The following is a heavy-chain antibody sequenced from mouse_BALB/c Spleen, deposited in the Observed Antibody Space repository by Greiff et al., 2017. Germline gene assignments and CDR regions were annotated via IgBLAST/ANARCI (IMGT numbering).Heavy chain of an antibody. V-gene: IGHV14-3*02. CDR3: ALYDGYYGWCAY. CDR2: IDPANGNT. J-gene: IGHJ3*01. Sequence: VQLQQSGAELVKPGASVKLSCTASGFNIKDTYMHWVKQRPEQGLEWIGRIDPANGNTKYDPKFQGKATITADTSSNTAYLQLSSLTSEDTAVYYCALYDGYYGWCAYWGQGTLVTVSA. CDR1: GFNIKDTY. D-gene: IGHD2-3*01.